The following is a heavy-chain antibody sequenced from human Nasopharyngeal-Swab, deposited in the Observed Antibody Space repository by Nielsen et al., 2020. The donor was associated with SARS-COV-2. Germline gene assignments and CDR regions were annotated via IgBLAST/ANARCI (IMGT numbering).Heavy chain of an antibody. CDR3: ATYGPYYYGSGSYGFDY. D-gene: IGHD3-10*01. Sequence: GESLKISCAASGFTFSSYAMHWVRQAPGKGLEWVAVISYDGSNKYYADSVKGRFTISRDNSKNTLYLQMNSLRAADTAVYYCATYGPYYYGSGSYGFDYWGQGTLVTVSS. CDR2: ISYDGSNK. CDR1: GFTFSSYA. J-gene: IGHJ4*02. V-gene: IGHV3-30-3*01.